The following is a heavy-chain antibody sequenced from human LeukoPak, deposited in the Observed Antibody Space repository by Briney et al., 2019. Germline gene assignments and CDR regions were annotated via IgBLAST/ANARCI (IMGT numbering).Heavy chain of an antibody. CDR1: GFTFSSYC. V-gene: IGHV3-48*04. Sequence: PGGSLRLSCAASGFTFSSYCMNWVRQAPGKGLEWVSYISSSSSTIYYADSVKGRLTISRDNAKNSLYLQMNSLRAEDTAVYYCARDQYYYYYGMDVWGQGTTVTVSS. CDR3: ARDQYYYYYGMDV. CDR2: ISSSSSTI. J-gene: IGHJ6*02.